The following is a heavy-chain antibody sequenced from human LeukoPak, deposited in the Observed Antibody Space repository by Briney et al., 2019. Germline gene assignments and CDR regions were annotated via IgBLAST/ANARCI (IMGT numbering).Heavy chain of an antibody. D-gene: IGHD2-21*01. CDR1: GFTFSDHG. CDR2: ISHDGSNK. CDR3: ARGPIVVVLRFDY. J-gene: IGHJ4*02. Sequence: GGSLRLSCAASGFTFSDHGMHWVRQAPGKGLEWVALISHDGSNKYYADSVKGRFTISRDNSKNTLYLQMNSLRAEDTAVYYCARGPIVVVLRFDYWGQGTLVTVSS. V-gene: IGHV3-30*03.